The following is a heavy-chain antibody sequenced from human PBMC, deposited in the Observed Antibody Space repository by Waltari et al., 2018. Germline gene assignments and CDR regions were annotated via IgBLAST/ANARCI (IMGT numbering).Heavy chain of an antibody. V-gene: IGHV1-69*13. J-gene: IGHJ4*02. D-gene: IGHD3-16*01. CDR1: GGTFSSYA. CDR2: IIPIFGTA. CDR3: ATLGPITFGGSRDY. Sequence: QVQLVQSGAEVKKPGSSVKVSCKASGGTFSSYAISWVRQAPGQGLEWMGGIIPIFGTANYAQKFQGRVTMTEDTSTDTAYMELSSLRSEDTAVYYCATLGPITFGGSRDYWGQGTLVTVSS.